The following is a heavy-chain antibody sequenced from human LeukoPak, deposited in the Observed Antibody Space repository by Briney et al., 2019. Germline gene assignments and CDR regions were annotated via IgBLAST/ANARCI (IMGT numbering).Heavy chain of an antibody. CDR2: ISSGSTYK. Sequence: PGGSLRLSCAASGFIFSDYSMHWVRQAPGKGLEWVSSISSGSTYKYFAGSVKGRFTISRDNAKNSLYLQMNSLRAEDSAVYYCTRGPTLIGVAGTWPLDYWGQGTLVTVSS. D-gene: IGHD6-19*01. V-gene: IGHV3-21*06. J-gene: IGHJ4*02. CDR3: TRGPTLIGVAGTWPLDY. CDR1: GFIFSDYS.